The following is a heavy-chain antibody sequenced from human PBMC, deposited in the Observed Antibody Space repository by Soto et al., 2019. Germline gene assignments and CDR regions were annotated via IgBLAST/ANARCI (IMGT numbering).Heavy chain of an antibody. CDR3: ARDGGAMAAFDI. CDR2: IGTAGDT. Sequence: GGSLRLSCAASGFTFSSYDMHWVRQATGKGLEWVSAIGTAGDTYYPGSVKGRFTISRENAKNSLYLQMNSLRAGDTAVYYCARDGGAMAAFDIRGQGTMVTVSS. J-gene: IGHJ3*02. CDR1: GFTFSSYD. D-gene: IGHD5-18*01. V-gene: IGHV3-13*01.